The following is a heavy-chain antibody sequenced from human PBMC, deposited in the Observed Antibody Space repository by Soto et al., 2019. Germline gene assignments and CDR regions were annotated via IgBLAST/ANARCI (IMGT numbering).Heavy chain of an antibody. CDR2: IIPIFGTG. J-gene: IGHJ6*02. Sequence: GASVKVSCKASGGTFSSYAISWVRQAPGQGLEWMGGIIPIFGTGNYAQKFQGRGTIIADTSTSTAYMVLRSLRSEDTAVYYCASTYYDFWSGYRNYYYYYGMDVWGQGTTVTVSS. D-gene: IGHD3-3*01. CDR3: ASTYYDFWSGYRNYYYYYGMDV. CDR1: GGTFSSYA. V-gene: IGHV1-69*06.